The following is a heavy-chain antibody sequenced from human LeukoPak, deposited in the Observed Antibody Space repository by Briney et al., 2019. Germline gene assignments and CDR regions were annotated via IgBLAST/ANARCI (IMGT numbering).Heavy chain of an antibody. CDR2: INHSGST. D-gene: IGHD6-19*01. CDR1: GGSFSGYY. CDR3: ARDKSTVTGNYYYYGMDV. V-gene: IGHV4-34*01. J-gene: IGHJ6*02. Sequence: PSETLSLTCAVYGGSFSGYYWSWIRQPPGKGLEWIGEINHSGSTNYNPSLKSRVTISVDTSKNQFSLKLSSVTAADTAVYYCARDKSTVTGNYYYYGMDVWGQGTTVTVSS.